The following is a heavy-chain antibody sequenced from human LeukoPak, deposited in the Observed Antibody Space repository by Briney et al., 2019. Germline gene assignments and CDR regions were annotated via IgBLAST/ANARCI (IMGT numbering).Heavy chain of an antibody. CDR1: GGSFSTISYY. Sequence: PSETLSLTCTVSGGSFSTISYYWGWIRQPPGKGLEWIGSMSYGGTPFYNPSLRSRVTISVDTSRNHFSLKLISVTAADPAVYHCARQAIQYLSDPFDIWGQGTMVTVSS. CDR3: ARQAIQYLSDPFDI. CDR2: MSYGGTP. J-gene: IGHJ3*02. D-gene: IGHD4-11*01. V-gene: IGHV4-39*01.